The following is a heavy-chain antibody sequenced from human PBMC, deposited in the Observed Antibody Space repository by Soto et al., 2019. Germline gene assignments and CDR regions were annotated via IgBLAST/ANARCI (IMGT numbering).Heavy chain of an antibody. V-gene: IGHV5-51*03. Sequence: EVQLVQSGAEVKKPGESLKISCKASGYNFTTYWIGWVRQMPGKGLELMGVIYPADSDTRYRPPFQGQVTFSADKSLPTAYLQWNSLKASDTAKYYCARRRAWNDAFDFWGQGTLFTVSS. CDR2: IYPADSDT. D-gene: IGHD1-1*01. CDR1: GYNFTTYW. CDR3: ARRRAWNDAFDF. J-gene: IGHJ4*02.